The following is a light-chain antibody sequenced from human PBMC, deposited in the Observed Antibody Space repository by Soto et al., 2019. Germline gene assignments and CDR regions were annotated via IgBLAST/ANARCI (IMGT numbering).Light chain of an antibody. CDR1: SSNIGAPYD. Sequence: QLVLTQPPSVSGAPGQRVTISCTGNSSNIGAPYDVHWYQQLPGAVPKLLISGNSNRPSGVPDRFSGSKSGPSASLAITGLQAEDEADYYCQSYDSSLSGWVFGGGTKVTVL. V-gene: IGLV1-40*01. J-gene: IGLJ3*02. CDR3: QSYDSSLSGWV. CDR2: GNS.